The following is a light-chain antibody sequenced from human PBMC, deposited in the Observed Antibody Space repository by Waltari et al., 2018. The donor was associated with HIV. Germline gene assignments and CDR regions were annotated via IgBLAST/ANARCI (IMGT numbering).Light chain of an antibody. Sequence: QSVLTQPPSVSAAPGQRLTIPCTWSSSNIGAVYVVYQFKQLQGTAPNILIYGNTNRPSGVPDRFSGSKSGTSASLAITGLQAEDEADYYCQSYDSGLTAYVFGTGTKVTVL. CDR3: QSYDSGLTAYV. CDR2: GNT. V-gene: IGLV1-40*01. J-gene: IGLJ1*01. CDR1: SSNIGAVYV.